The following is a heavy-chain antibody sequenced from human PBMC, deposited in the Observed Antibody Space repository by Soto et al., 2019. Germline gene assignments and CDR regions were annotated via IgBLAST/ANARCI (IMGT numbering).Heavy chain of an antibody. V-gene: IGHV3-30*18. CDR2: ISYDGSNK. J-gene: IGHJ3*02. Sequence: GGSLRLSCAASGFTFSSYGMHWVRQAPGKGLEWVAVISYDGSNKYYADSAKGRFTISRDNSKNTLYLQMNSLRAEDTAVYYCAKGDEEAFDIWGQGTMVTVSS. CDR3: AKGDEEAFDI. CDR1: GFTFSSYG.